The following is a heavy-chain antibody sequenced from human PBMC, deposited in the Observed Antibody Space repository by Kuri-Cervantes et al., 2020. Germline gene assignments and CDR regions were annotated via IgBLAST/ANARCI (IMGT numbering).Heavy chain of an antibody. J-gene: IGHJ3*02. CDR2: IFPIFGTA. CDR1: GGTLSSYA. V-gene: IGHV1-69*13. CDR3: AREAFHSSSWHKSDDAFDI. Sequence: SVKVSCKAFGGTLSSYAISWVRQAPGQGLEWMGGIFPIFGTANYAQKFQGRVTITADESTSTAYMELSSLRSEDTAVYYCAREAFHSSSWHKSDDAFDIWGQGTMVTVSS. D-gene: IGHD6-13*01.